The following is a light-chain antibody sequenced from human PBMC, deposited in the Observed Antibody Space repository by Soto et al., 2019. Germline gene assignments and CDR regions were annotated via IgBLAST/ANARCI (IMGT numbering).Light chain of an antibody. CDR2: DVS. Sequence: QSVLTQPRSVSGSPGQSVTISCTGTSSDVGGYNYVSWYQQHPGEAPKLMIYDVSKRPSGVPDRFSGSKSGNTASLTISGLQAEDEADYYCCSYAGSYTPWVFGTGTKVTVL. CDR1: SSDVGGYNY. CDR3: CSYAGSYTPWV. J-gene: IGLJ1*01. V-gene: IGLV2-11*01.